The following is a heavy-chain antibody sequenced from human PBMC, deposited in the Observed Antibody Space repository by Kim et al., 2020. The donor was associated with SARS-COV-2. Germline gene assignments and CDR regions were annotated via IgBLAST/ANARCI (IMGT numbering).Heavy chain of an antibody. J-gene: IGHJ4*02. V-gene: IGHV3-48*02. D-gene: IGHD3-22*01. Sequence: YYADSVKGRFTISRDKARNSLYIQMNSLRDEDTAVYYCARAESTGYYDDYWGQGTLVTVSS. CDR3: ARAESTGYYDDY.